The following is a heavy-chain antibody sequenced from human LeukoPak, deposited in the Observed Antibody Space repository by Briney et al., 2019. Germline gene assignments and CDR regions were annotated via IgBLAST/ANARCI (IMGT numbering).Heavy chain of an antibody. J-gene: IGHJ4*02. V-gene: IGHV3-30*02. CDR3: AKSLYYYDSSGLLDY. Sequence: GESLRLSCAASGFTFSSYGMHWVRQAPGKGLEWVAFIRYDGSNKYYADSVKGRFTISRDNSKNTLYLQMNSLRAEDTAVYYCAKSLYYYDSSGLLDYWGQGTLVTVSS. D-gene: IGHD3-22*01. CDR1: GFTFSSYG. CDR2: IRYDGSNK.